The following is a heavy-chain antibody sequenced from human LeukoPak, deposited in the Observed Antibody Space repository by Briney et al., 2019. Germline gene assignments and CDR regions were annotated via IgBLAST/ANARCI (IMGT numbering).Heavy chain of an antibody. CDR3: AKEGRSLQTY. CDR1: GFMFSSNW. CDR2: IKGDGTET. J-gene: IGHJ4*02. V-gene: IGHV3-7*03. Sequence: PGGSLRLSCAASGFMFSSNWMSWVRLAPGKGLEWVANIKGDGTETYYVDSVKGRFTISRDNAKNSLYLQMNSLRVEDTAVYYCAKEGRSLQTYWGQGTLVTASS. D-gene: IGHD5-24*01.